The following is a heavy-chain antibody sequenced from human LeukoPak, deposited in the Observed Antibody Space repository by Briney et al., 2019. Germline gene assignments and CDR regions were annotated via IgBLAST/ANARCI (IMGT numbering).Heavy chain of an antibody. CDR2: IYYSGST. D-gene: IGHD3-22*01. CDR3: ARDLYYDFDY. CDR1: GGSISSYY. V-gene: IGHV4-59*01. J-gene: IGHJ4*02. Sequence: SETLSLTCTVSGGSISSYYWSWIRQPPGKGLEWIGYIYYSGSTNYNPSLKSRVTISVDTSKNQFSLKLSSVTAADTAVYYCARDLYYDFDYWGQGTLVTVSS.